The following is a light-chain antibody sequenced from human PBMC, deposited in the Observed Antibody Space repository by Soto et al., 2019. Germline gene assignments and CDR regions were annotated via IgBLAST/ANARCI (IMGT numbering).Light chain of an antibody. J-gene: IGLJ2*01. CDR2: DVS. CDR3: CSYAGSHFL. Sequence: QSVLTQPRSVSGSPGQSVTISCTGTSSDVGGYNYVSWYQQHPGKAPKLMIYDVSQRPSGVPDGFSGSKSGNTASLTISGLQHEDEADYYCCSYAGSHFLFGGGTKLTVL. CDR1: SSDVGGYNY. V-gene: IGLV2-11*01.